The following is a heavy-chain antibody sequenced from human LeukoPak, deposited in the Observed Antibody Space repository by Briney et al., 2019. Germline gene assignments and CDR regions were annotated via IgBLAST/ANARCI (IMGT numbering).Heavy chain of an antibody. Sequence: ASVTVSCKASGYTFTSYGVHWVRQAPGQGLEWMGWINTDIGNPTYVQGFTGRFVFSLDTSVSTAYLQISSPKAEDTAVYYCARGSLGGLDYWGQGTLVTVSS. D-gene: IGHD3-16*01. CDR2: INTDIGNP. CDR1: GYTFTSYG. CDR3: ARGSLGGLDY. J-gene: IGHJ4*02. V-gene: IGHV7-4-1*02.